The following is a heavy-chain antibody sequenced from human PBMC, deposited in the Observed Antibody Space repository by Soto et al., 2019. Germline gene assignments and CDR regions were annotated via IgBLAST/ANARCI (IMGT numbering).Heavy chain of an antibody. D-gene: IGHD3-10*01. Sequence: QVQLVQSGAEVKKPGASVKVSCKASGYTFTSYAMHWVRQAPGQRLEWMGWINAGNGNTKYSQKFQGRVTSTRDTSARTASMELSSLRSEDTAVYYCARGVTMVRGVNPNLLSYWGQGTLVTVSS. CDR2: INAGNGNT. J-gene: IGHJ4*02. CDR3: ARGVTMVRGVNPNLLSY. CDR1: GYTFTSYA. V-gene: IGHV1-3*01.